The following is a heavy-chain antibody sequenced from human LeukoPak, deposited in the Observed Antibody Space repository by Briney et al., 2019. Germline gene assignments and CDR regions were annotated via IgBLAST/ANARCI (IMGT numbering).Heavy chain of an antibody. D-gene: IGHD2-2*01. V-gene: IGHV1-69*13. J-gene: IGHJ5*02. CDR2: IIPIFGTA. CDR1: GGTFSSYA. CDR3: ARDCSSTSCFNWFDP. Sequence: GASVKVSCKASGGTFSSYAISWVRQAPGQGLGWMGGIIPIFGTANYAQKFQGRVTITADESTSTAYMELSSLRSEDTAVYYCARDCSSTSCFNWFDPWGQGTLVTVSS.